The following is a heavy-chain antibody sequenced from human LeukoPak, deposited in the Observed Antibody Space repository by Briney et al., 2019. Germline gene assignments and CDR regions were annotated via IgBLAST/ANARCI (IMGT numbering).Heavy chain of an antibody. CDR2: IYTSGST. J-gene: IGHJ4*02. CDR3: ARLIRGY. V-gene: IGHV4-61*02. Sequence: TSETLSLTCTVSGGSISSGSYYWSWIRQPAGKGLEWIGRIYTSGSTNYNPSLKSRVTISVDTSKNQFSLKLSSVTAADTAVYYCARLIRGYWGQGTLVTVSS. CDR1: GGSISSGSYY. D-gene: IGHD3-10*01.